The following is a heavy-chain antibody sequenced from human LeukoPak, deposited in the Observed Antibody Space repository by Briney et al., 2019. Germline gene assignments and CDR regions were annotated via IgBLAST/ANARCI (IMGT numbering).Heavy chain of an antibody. V-gene: IGHV3-23*01. J-gene: IGHJ6*02. Sequence: GGSLRLSCAASGFTFSTYGMSWVRQAPGKGLEWVSGISGRGGSTHYADSVKGRFTISRDNSKNTLYLQMNSLRAEDTATYYCARDRAAKARVGGMDVWGQGTTVIVSS. CDR3: ARDRAAKARVGGMDV. CDR2: ISGRGGST. D-gene: IGHD6-13*01. CDR1: GFTFSTYG.